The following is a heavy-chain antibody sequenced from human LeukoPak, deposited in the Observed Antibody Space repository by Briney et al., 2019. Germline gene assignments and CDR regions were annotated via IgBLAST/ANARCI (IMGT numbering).Heavy chain of an antibody. Sequence: GGSLRLSCAASGFTFSSYGMHWVRQAPGKGLEWVAVIWYDGSNKYYADSVKGRFTISRDNSKNTLYLQMNSLRAEDTAVYYCARDQVVYHSLYDAFDIWGQGTMVTVSS. D-gene: IGHD2-2*01. CDR2: IWYDGSNK. J-gene: IGHJ3*02. CDR3: ARDQVVYHSLYDAFDI. CDR1: GFTFSSYG. V-gene: IGHV3-33*01.